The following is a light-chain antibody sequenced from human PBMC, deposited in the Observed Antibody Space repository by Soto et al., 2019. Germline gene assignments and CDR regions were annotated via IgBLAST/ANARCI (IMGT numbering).Light chain of an antibody. CDR2: EGS. J-gene: IGLJ3*02. Sequence: QSVLTQPASVSGSPGQSITISCTGTSSDVGTFNLVSWYQQHPGKAPKLMIYEGSRRPSGVSERFSGSKSGHTASLTISGLQVEDEADYYWCSYAGSSTFVVFGGGTKVTVL. CDR3: CSYAGSSTFVV. V-gene: IGLV2-23*03. CDR1: SSDVGTFNL.